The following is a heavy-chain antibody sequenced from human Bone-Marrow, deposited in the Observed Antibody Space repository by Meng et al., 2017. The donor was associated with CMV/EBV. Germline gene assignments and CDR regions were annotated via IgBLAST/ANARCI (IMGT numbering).Heavy chain of an antibody. D-gene: IGHD6-19*01. CDR2: IKQDGSEE. CDR1: GFTFSTYW. Sequence: GESLKISCAASGFTFSTYWMSWARQAPGKGLEWVANIKQDGSEEYYVDSVKGRFTTSRDNAKNSLYLQMNSLRAEDTAVYYCARDEYSSGWGDYFNYWGQGPL. J-gene: IGHJ4*02. CDR3: ARDEYSSGWGDYFNY. V-gene: IGHV3-7*01.